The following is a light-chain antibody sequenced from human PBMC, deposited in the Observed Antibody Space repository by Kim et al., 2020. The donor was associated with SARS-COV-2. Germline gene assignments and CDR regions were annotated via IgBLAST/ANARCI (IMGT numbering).Light chain of an antibody. CDR3: AAWDDSLNGVV. Sequence: GQSVTISCSGSRSNIGSNTVNWYQQLPGTAPKLLIYSNNQRPSGVPDRFSGSKSGTSASLAISGLQSEDEADYYCAAWDDSLNGVVFGGGTQLTVL. V-gene: IGLV1-44*01. CDR2: SNN. CDR1: RSNIGSNT. J-gene: IGLJ2*01.